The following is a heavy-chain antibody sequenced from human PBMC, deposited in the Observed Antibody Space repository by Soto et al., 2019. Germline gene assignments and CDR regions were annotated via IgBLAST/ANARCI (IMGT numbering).Heavy chain of an antibody. D-gene: IGHD3-10*01. CDR2: NLTLFNIS. Sequence: QVKLVQSGAEVTKPGSSVKVSCKASGFAFSSYAISWVRQPPGHAHEWMGGNLTLFNISNYAQKFQGRVTITADAPTSTAYTDLSNLTSGDTAVYQCARMRLGYGSWYFDLWVPGILITVSS. J-gene: IGHJ2*01. CDR3: ARMRLGYGSWYFDL. CDR1: GFAFSSYA. V-gene: IGHV1-69*01.